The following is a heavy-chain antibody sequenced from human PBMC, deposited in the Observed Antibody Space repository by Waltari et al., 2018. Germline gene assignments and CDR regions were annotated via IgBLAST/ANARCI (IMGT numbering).Heavy chain of an antibody. D-gene: IGHD3-10*01. CDR1: GGSISSGSYY. CDR3: ARSSRGVITYYYYYYMDV. J-gene: IGHJ6*03. V-gene: IGHV4-61*02. Sequence: QVQLQESGPGLVKPSQTLSLTCTVSGGSISSGSYYWSWIRQPAGKGLEWIGRIYTSGSTNYNPSLKSRVTISVDTSKNQFSLKLSSVTAADTAVYYCARSSRGVITYYYYYYMDVWGKGTTVTVSS. CDR2: IYTSGST.